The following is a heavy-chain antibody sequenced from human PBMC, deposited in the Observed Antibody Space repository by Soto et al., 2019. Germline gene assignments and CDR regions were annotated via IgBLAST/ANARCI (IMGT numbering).Heavy chain of an antibody. D-gene: IGHD6-13*01. V-gene: IGHV4-59*11. J-gene: IGHJ5*02. CDR3: ARGCGSGWSGGCWFDP. CDR2: INHSGNT. Sequence: PSETLSLTCTVSGGSINNHYWSWIRQPPGKGLEWIGDINHSGNTNYNPSLKSRVTISVDTSKNQFSLELSSVTAADTAVYYCARGCGSGWSGGCWFDPWGQGTLVTVSS. CDR1: GGSINNHY.